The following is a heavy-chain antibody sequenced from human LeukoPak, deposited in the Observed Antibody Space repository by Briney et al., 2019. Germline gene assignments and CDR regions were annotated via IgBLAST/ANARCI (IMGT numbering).Heavy chain of an antibody. D-gene: IGHD2-2*01. J-gene: IGHJ3*02. CDR2: INHSGST. CDR1: GGSFSGYY. CDR3: ARMVRYCSSTSCPGPAFDI. Sequence: PSETLSLTCAVYGGSFSGYYWSWIRQPPGKGLEWIGEINHSGSTNYNPSLKSRVTISVDTSKNQFSLKLSSVTAADTAVYCCARMVRYCSSTSCPGPAFDIWGQGTMVTVSS. V-gene: IGHV4-34*01.